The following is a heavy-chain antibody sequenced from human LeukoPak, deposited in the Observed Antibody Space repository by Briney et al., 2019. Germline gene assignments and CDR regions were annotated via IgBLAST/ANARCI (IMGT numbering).Heavy chain of an antibody. Sequence: GGSLRLSCAASGFTFSSYSMNWVRQAPGKGLEWVSYISSSSSTIYYADSVKGRFTISRDNAKNSLHLQMNSLRAEDTAVYYCARDLGYLRPHYGMDVWGQGTTVTVSS. J-gene: IGHJ6*02. D-gene: IGHD4-17*01. V-gene: IGHV3-48*01. CDR1: GFTFSSYS. CDR2: ISSSSSTI. CDR3: ARDLGYLRPHYGMDV.